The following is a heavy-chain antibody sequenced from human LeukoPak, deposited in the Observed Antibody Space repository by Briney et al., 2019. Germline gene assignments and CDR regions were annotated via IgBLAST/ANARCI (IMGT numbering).Heavy chain of an antibody. J-gene: IGHJ4*02. CDR2: INHSGST. D-gene: IGHD6-13*01. Sequence: SETLSLTCAVYGGSFSGYYWSWIRQPPGKGLEWIGEINHSGSTNYNPSLKSRVTISVDTSKNQFSLKLSSVTAADTAVYYCARGPGIAAAGPGDCFDYWGQGTLVTVSS. CDR1: GGSFSGYY. CDR3: ARGPGIAAAGPGDCFDY. V-gene: IGHV4-34*01.